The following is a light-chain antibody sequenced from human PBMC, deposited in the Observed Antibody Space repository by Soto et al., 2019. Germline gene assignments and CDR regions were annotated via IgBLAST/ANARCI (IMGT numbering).Light chain of an antibody. Sequence: DIQMTQSPSTLSASVGDRVTITCRASQSIDSWLAWYQQKPGKAPKLLIYKASSLESGVPSRFSGSGSGTEFTLTISRLQPDDFATHYCQQYRSYWTFGQGTKVEIK. CDR2: KAS. CDR1: QSIDSW. J-gene: IGKJ1*01. CDR3: QQYRSYWT. V-gene: IGKV1-5*03.